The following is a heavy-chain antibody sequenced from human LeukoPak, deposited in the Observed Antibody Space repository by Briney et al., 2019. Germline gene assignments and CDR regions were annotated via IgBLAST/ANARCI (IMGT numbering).Heavy chain of an antibody. CDR2: ISSSGGST. Sequence: QPGGSLRLSCAASGFTFSSYAMSWVRQAPGKGLEWVSSISSSGGSTYYADSVKGRLTISRDYSKNTLYLQMNSLRAEDTAVYYCAKGLYTYGTTPLDYWGQGTLVTVSS. V-gene: IGHV3-23*01. CDR1: GFTFSSYA. CDR3: AKGLYTYGTTPLDY. J-gene: IGHJ4*02. D-gene: IGHD5-18*01.